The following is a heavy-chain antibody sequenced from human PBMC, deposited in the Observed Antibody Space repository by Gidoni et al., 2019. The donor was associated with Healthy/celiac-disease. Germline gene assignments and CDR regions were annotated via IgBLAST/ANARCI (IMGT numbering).Heavy chain of an antibody. J-gene: IGHJ4*02. V-gene: IGHV1-18*04. CDR2: ISAYNGNT. D-gene: IGHD5-18*01. Sequence: QVQLVQSGAEVKKPGASVKVSCKASGYNFTSSGISWVRQAPGQGLEWMGWISAYNGNTNYEQKLQGRVTMTTDTSTSTAYMELRSLRSDDTAVYYCARGSGRVGYSYGKDFDYWGQGTLVTVSS. CDR1: GYNFTSSG. CDR3: ARGSGRVGYSYGKDFDY.